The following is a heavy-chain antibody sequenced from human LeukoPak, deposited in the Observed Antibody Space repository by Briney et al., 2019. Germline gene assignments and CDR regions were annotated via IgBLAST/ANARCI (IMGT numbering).Heavy chain of an antibody. J-gene: IGHJ5*02. D-gene: IGHD3/OR15-3a*01. CDR1: GGSISSSSYY. V-gene: IGHV4-39*01. CDR2: IYYSGST. Sequence: SETLSLTCTVSGGSISSSSYYWGWIRQPPGKGLEWIGSIYYSGSTYYNPSLKSRVTISVDTSKNQFSLKLSSVTAADTAVYYCARHWTIGPRFDPWGQGTLVTVSS. CDR3: ARHWTIGPRFDP.